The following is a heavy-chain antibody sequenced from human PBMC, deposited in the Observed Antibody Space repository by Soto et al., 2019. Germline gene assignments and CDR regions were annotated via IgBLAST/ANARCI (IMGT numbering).Heavy chain of an antibody. J-gene: IGHJ3*02. CDR1: GFTFSSYS. V-gene: IGHV3-21*01. D-gene: IGHD1-26*01. CDR3: ARVGGESNSDAFDI. Sequence: PGGSLRLSCAASGFTFSSYSMNWVRQAPGKGLEWVSSISSSSSYIYYADSVKGRFTISRDNAKNSLYLQMNSLRAEDTVVYYCARVGGESNSDAFDIWGQGTMVTVSS. CDR2: ISSSSSYI.